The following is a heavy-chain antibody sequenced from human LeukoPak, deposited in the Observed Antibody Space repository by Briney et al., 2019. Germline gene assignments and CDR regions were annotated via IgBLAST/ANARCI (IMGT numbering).Heavy chain of an antibody. J-gene: IGHJ5*02. V-gene: IGHV3-9*01. Sequence: QPGGSLRLSCAASGFTFDDYAMHWVRHAPGKGLEWVSGISWNSGSIGYADSVKGRFTISRDNAKNSLYLQMNSLRAEDTALYYCAKGGVGWFDPWGQGTLVTVSS. CDR3: AKGGVGWFDP. D-gene: IGHD3-16*01. CDR1: GFTFDDYA. CDR2: ISWNSGSI.